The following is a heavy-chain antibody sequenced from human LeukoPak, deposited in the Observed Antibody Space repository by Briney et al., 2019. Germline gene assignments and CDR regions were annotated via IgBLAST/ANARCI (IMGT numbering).Heavy chain of an antibody. Sequence: SETVSLTCGVSGGSVSSTNWWTWIRQPPGKGLEWIGEVHLDGRTNYNPSLKSRLTMSVDLSENHVSLKLTSVTAADTAVYYCAREGGFYRPLDYSGHGTLFTVSS. CDR3: AREGGFYRPLDY. CDR1: GGSVSSTNW. CDR2: VHLDGRT. V-gene: IGHV4-4*02. D-gene: IGHD6-25*01. J-gene: IGHJ4*01.